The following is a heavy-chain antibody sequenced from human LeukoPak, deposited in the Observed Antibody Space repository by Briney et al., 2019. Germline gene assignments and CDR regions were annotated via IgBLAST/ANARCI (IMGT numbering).Heavy chain of an antibody. Sequence: GGSLRLSCAASGFTFSSYGMHWVRQAPGKGLEWVAVIWYDGSNKYYADSVKGRFTISRDNSKNALYLQMNSLRAEDTAVYYCVCSVPVSYYYGMDVWGQGTTVTVSS. CDR1: GFTFSSYG. V-gene: IGHV3-33*01. J-gene: IGHJ6*02. D-gene: IGHD2-8*01. CDR3: VCSVPVSYYYGMDV. CDR2: IWYDGSNK.